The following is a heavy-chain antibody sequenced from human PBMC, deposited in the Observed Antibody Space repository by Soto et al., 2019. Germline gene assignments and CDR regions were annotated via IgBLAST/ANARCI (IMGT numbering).Heavy chain of an antibody. Sequence: PGGSLRLSCAASGFSFSKYAIHWVRQAPGKGLEWVAVISYDGSDKYYADSVRGRFTLSRDNSKNTVYMQMDRLRPEDAAVYYCAKDEDFGPFDYWGQGTLVTAPQ. J-gene: IGHJ4*02. CDR3: AKDEDFGPFDY. V-gene: IGHV3-30*18. CDR2: ISYDGSDK. CDR1: GFSFSKYA. D-gene: IGHD3-16*01.